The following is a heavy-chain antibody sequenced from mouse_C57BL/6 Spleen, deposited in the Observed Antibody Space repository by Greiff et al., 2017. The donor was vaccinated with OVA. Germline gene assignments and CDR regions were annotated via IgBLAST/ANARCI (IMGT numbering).Heavy chain of an antibody. CDR1: GFTFCSYA. J-gene: IGHJ4*01. Sequence: EVMLVESGEGLVKPGGSLKLSCAASGFTFCSYAMSWVRQTPEKRLEWVAYISSGGDYIYYADTVKGRFTISRDNARNTLYLQMSSLKSEDTAMYYCTRERGGYYAMDYWGQGTSVTVSS. V-gene: IGHV5-9-1*02. CDR2: ISSGGDYI. CDR3: TRERGGYYAMDY.